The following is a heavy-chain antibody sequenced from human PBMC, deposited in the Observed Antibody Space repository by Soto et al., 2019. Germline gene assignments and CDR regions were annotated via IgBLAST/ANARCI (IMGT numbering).Heavy chain of an antibody. CDR3: ARDAFYDILTGYYVHSDY. D-gene: IGHD3-9*01. V-gene: IGHV3-23*01. Sequence: EVQLLESGGGLVQPGGSLRLSCAASGFTISSFAMSWVRQAPGKGLEWVSAISASGGSTYNADSVKGRFTISRDISKNTLYLQMNSLRAEDTAVYYCARDAFYDILTGYYVHSDYWGQGNLVTVSS. J-gene: IGHJ4*02. CDR1: GFTISSFA. CDR2: ISASGGST.